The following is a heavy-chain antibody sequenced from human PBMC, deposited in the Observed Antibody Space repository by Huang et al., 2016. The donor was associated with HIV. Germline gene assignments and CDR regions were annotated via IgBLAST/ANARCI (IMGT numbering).Heavy chain of an antibody. CDR2: ISASSGDT. D-gene: IGHD3-22*01. V-gene: IGHV1-18*01. CDR3: ARDPKYHRIGYYRQRRGIDI. CDR1: GSTFTSYG. J-gene: IGHJ3*02. Sequence: QIQLMQSGPELKQPGASVKVSCKASGSTFTSYGITWVRQAPGQGPEWMGWISASSGDTEEAKKVQGRVTLTTDTSTNIAYMELRSLRSDDTAKYYCARDPKYHRIGYYRQRRGIDIWGQGTMVIVSS.